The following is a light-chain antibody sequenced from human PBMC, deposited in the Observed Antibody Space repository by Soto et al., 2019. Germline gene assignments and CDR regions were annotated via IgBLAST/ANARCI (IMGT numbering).Light chain of an antibody. J-gene: IGKJ4*01. Sequence: DIHMSQSPSSLSASVGDRVTITCRANQSISTWLAWYQQKPGKAPNLLIYKASRIATGVPARFSGSGSGTDFTLTISCLQPEDFATYYCQQYNSYSPLTFGGGTKVDIK. V-gene: IGKV1-5*03. CDR1: QSISTW. CDR2: KAS. CDR3: QQYNSYSPLT.